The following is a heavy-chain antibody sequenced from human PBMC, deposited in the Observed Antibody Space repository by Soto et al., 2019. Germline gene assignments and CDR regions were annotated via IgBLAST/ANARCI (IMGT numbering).Heavy chain of an antibody. CDR3: TRGARGEWYLDL. D-gene: IGHD3-16*01. CDR2: LNSGGSST. CDR1: GFTFSDYW. V-gene: IGHV3-74*01. J-gene: IGHJ2*01. Sequence: EVQLVESGGGLVQPGGSLRLSCAASGFTFSDYWMHWVRQDPGKGLVWVSRLNSGGSSTNYADSVKGRFTISRDNAKNTVHLQMNSLRAEDTAVYYCTRGARGEWYLDLWGRGTLVTVSS.